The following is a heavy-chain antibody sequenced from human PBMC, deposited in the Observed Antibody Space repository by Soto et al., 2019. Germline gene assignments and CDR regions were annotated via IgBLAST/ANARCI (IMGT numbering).Heavy chain of an antibody. D-gene: IGHD3-22*01. CDR3: AKVHDSSSFYLPVDY. J-gene: IGHJ4*02. CDR1: GFTFSSYG. V-gene: IGHV3-30*18. Sequence: LRLSCEASGFTFSSYGMHWVRQAPGKGLEWVAVISYDGSNKHYADSVKGRFTISRDNSKNTLYLQMNSLRAEDTAVYYCAKVHDSSSFYLPVDYWGQGTLVTVSS. CDR2: ISYDGSNK.